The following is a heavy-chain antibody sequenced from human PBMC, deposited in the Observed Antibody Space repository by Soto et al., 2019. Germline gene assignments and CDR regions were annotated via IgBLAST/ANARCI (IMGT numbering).Heavy chain of an antibody. Sequence: QVQLQESGPGLVKPSQTLSLICTVSGGSITNGFYYWSWIRQHPGKGLEWIGNIYYIGTTSYNPPFKSRVTISIDRSRNQFSLTLESVTAADTAVYFCAKNETTRPWFNPWGQGTLVTVSS. CDR1: GGSITNGFYY. D-gene: IGHD1-1*01. CDR2: IYYIGTT. V-gene: IGHV4-31*03. J-gene: IGHJ5*02. CDR3: AKNETTRPWFNP.